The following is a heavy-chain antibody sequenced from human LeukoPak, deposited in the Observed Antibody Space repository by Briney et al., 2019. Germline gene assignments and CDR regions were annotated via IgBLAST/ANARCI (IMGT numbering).Heavy chain of an antibody. Sequence: GGSLRLSCAASGFTFSSYAMSWVRQAPGKGLEWVSYISSSSSMIYYADSVKGRLTISRDNAKNSLYLQMKSLRDEDTAIYYCARDYGDLPARVPYFDYWGQGTLVTVSS. J-gene: IGHJ4*02. V-gene: IGHV3-48*02. CDR2: ISSSSSMI. D-gene: IGHD4-17*01. CDR1: GFTFSSYA. CDR3: ARDYGDLPARVPYFDY.